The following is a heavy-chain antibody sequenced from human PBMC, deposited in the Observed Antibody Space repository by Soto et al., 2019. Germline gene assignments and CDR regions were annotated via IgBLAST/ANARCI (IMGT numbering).Heavy chain of an antibody. CDR2: VSSYNGNT. J-gene: IGHJ4*02. V-gene: IGHV1-18*01. CDR3: GREVEGIYPPAAF. CDR1: GYTFTDHG. D-gene: IGHD3-16*02. Sequence: QVQLVQSGPEVKKPGASVTVSCKTSGYTFTDHGIDWVRQAPGQGLEWVGWVSSYNGNTNYAYNLKDGVIMPTDAPTSTAYMGLGGLRSDDTAVYYCGREVEGIYPPAAFWAQGPPVTVPS.